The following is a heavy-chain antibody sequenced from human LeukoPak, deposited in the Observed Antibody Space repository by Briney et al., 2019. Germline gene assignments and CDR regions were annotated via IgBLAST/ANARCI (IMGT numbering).Heavy chain of an antibody. V-gene: IGHV1-69*04. D-gene: IGHD3-10*02. J-gene: IGHJ4*02. Sequence: AASVKVSCKASGGTFSSYAISWVRQAPGQGLEWMGRIIPILGIANYAQKFQGRVTITADKSTSTAYMELSSLRSEDTAVYYCARDVMLGEIDYWGQGTLVTVSS. CDR2: IIPILGIA. CDR1: GGTFSSYA. CDR3: ARDVMLGEIDY.